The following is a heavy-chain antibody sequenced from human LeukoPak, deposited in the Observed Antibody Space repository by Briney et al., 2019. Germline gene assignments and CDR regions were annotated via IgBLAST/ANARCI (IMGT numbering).Heavy chain of an antibody. Sequence: SETLSLTCTVSGGSISSYYWSWIRQPAGKGLEWIGRIYTSGSTNYNPSLKSRVTMSVDTSENQFSLKLRSVTAADTAVYYCARVTGYRIEDYFDYWGQGTLVTVSS. CDR1: GGSISSYY. D-gene: IGHD6-13*01. CDR3: ARVTGYRIEDYFDY. J-gene: IGHJ4*02. CDR2: IYTSGST. V-gene: IGHV4-4*07.